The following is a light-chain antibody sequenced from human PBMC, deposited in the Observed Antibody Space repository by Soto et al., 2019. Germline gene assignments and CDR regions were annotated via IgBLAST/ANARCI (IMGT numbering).Light chain of an antibody. V-gene: IGKV1-39*01. Sequence: DIQMIQSPSSLSASVGDRVVITCRASQTINNYLNWYQQKPGKPPNLLIYAASTLQSGVPSRFSGSGSGADFTLTISSLQPEDFAVYYCQQTLSTLSWTFGHGTKVEIK. CDR2: AAS. J-gene: IGKJ1*01. CDR3: QQTLSTLSWT. CDR1: QTINNY.